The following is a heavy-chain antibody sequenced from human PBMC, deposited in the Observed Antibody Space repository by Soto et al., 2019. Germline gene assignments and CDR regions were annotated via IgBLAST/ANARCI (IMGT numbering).Heavy chain of an antibody. D-gene: IGHD6-19*01. Sequence: QITLKESGPTLVKPTQTLTLTCTLSGFSLSTSGVGVGWIRQPPGKALELLALIYWDHDKRYSPSLKSRLTNTKDQSQDQVVLTMNHMDPVDKATYFCAHVPTSIAVADPEYFQHWGQGTLVTVSS. CDR3: AHVPTSIAVADPEYFQH. V-gene: IGHV2-5*02. CDR1: GFSLSTSGVG. J-gene: IGHJ1*01. CDR2: IYWDHDK.